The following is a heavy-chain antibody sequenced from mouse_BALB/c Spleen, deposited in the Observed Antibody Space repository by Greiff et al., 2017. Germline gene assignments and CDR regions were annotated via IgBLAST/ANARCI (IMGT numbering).Heavy chain of an antibody. V-gene: IGHV1S137*01. CDR2: ISTYYGEA. D-gene: IGHD2-4*01. Sequence: QVQLQQSGAELVRPGVSVKISCKGSGYTFTDYAMHWVKQSHAKSLEWIGVISTYYGEASYNQKFKGKATMTVDKSSSTAYMELARLTSEDSAIYYCARPSTMITTRYAMDYWCQGTSVTVSS. CDR1: GYTFTDYA. J-gene: IGHJ4*01. CDR3: ARPSTMITTRYAMDY.